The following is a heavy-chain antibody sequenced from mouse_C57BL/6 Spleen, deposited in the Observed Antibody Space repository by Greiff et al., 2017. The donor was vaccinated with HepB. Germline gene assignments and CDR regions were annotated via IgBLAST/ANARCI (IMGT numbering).Heavy chain of an antibody. D-gene: IGHD1-1*02. CDR2: ISSGGSYT. CDR3: ARHPPPLRWYYVDY. CDR1: GFTFSSYG. J-gene: IGHJ2*01. Sequence: EVQGVESGGDLVKPGGSLKLSCAASGFTFSSYGMSWVRQTPDKRLEWVATISSGGSYTYYPDSVKGRFTISRDNAKNTLYLQMSSLKSEDTAMYYCARHPPPLRWYYVDYWGQGTTLTVSS. V-gene: IGHV5-6*01.